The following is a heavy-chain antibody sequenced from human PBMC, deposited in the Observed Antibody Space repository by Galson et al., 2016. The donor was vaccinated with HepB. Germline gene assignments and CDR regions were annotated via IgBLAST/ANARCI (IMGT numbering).Heavy chain of an antibody. V-gene: IGHV1-18*01. CDR3: ARDPRKIRYQLLEIYYYYYAMDV. Sequence: SVKVSCKASGYTFTTYGISWVRQAPGQGLEWMGWISAYNGNTNYAQKLQGRVTITTDTSTSTAYMELRSLRSDDTAGYYCARDPRKIRYQLLEIYYYYYAMDVWGQGTTVTVSS. CDR2: ISAYNGNT. D-gene: IGHD2-2*01. J-gene: IGHJ6*02. CDR1: GYTFTTYG.